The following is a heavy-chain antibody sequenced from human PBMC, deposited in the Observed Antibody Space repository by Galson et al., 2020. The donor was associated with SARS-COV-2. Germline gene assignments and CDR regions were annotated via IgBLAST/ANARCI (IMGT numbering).Heavy chain of an antibody. D-gene: IGHD3-22*01. CDR2: VYYNGNT. J-gene: IGHJ3*02. Sequence: SETLSLTCTVSGGSISTFYWTWIRQSPGKGLEWIGYVYYNGNTNYNPSLKSRFTISVDTSKNQFSLKVNSVTAADTAIYYCARSTRPSGSDVAIWGQGTMVTVSS. CDR3: ARSTRPSGSDVAI. CDR1: GGSISTFY. V-gene: IGHV4-59*01.